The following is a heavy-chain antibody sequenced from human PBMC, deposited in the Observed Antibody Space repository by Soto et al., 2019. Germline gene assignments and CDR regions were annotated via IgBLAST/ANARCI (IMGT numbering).Heavy chain of an antibody. CDR1: GGSISSGGYY. D-gene: IGHD3-10*01. CDR2: IYYSGST. V-gene: IGHV4-31*03. Sequence: QVQLQESGPGLVKPSQTLSLTCTVSGGSISSGGYYWSWIRQHPGKGLEWIGYIYYSGSTSYIPSVKRRVTISVAPSKNQFSLKLSSVTAADTAVYYCARVFGFGGMDVWGQGSTVTVSS. CDR3: ARVFGFGGMDV. J-gene: IGHJ6*02.